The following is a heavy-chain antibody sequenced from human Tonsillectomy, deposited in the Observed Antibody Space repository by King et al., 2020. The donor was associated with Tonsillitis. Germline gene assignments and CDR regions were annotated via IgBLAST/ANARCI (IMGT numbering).Heavy chain of an antibody. V-gene: IGHV3-21*01. J-gene: IGHJ6*02. D-gene: IGHD4-17*01. CDR2: ISSSSSYI. CDR1: GFTFSSYS. CDR3: ARDAYDYGDYDATYYYGMDV. Sequence: VQLVESGGGLVKPGGSLRLSCAASGFTFSSYSMNWVRQAPGKGLEWVSSISSSSSYIYYADSVKGRFTISRDNAKNSLYLQMNSLRAEDTAVYYCARDAYDYGDYDATYYYGMDVWGQGTTVTVSS.